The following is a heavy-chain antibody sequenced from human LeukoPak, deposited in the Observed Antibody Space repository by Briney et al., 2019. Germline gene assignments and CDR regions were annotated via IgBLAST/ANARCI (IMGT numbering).Heavy chain of an antibody. CDR2: IKQDGSEK. CDR1: GFTFSSYW. V-gene: IGHV3-7*01. D-gene: IGHD5-12*01. CDR3: ARVRYSGYVHYFDY. Sequence: GGSLSLSCAASGFTFSSYWMGWVRQAPGKGLEWVANIKQDGSEKYYVDSVKGRFTISRDNAKNSLYLQMNSLRAEDTAVYYCARVRYSGYVHYFDYWGQGTLVTVSS. J-gene: IGHJ4*02.